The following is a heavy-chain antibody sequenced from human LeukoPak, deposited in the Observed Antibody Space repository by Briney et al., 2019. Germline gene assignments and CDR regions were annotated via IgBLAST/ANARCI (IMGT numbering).Heavy chain of an antibody. J-gene: IGHJ4*02. Sequence: PGGSLRLSCAASGFTFDDYGMSWVRQAPGKGLEWVSGINWNGGSTGYADSVKGRFTISRDNAKNSLYLQMNSLRAEDTALYHCARTRCSSGWYVCYFDYWGQGTLVTVSS. D-gene: IGHD6-19*01. CDR3: ARTRCSSGWYVCYFDY. CDR1: GFTFDDYG. CDR2: INWNGGST. V-gene: IGHV3-20*01.